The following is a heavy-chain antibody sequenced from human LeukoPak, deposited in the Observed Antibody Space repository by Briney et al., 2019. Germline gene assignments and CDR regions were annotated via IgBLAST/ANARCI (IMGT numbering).Heavy chain of an antibody. CDR1: SGSLSVSYY. J-gene: IGHJ4*02. D-gene: IGHD1-1*01. Sequence: KPSETLSLTCTVSSGSLSVSYYWSWIGPPPGKGLEWIGRIYASGSTSYDPSVKSRVTISVDKSNNQFSLMVTSVTAADTAVYYCARGKQNAVDYWGQGILVTVSS. CDR2: IYASGST. CDR3: ARGKQNAVDY. V-gene: IGHV4-4*07.